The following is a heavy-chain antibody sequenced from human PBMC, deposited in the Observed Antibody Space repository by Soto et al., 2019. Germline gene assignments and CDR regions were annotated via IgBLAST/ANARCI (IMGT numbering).Heavy chain of an antibody. J-gene: IGHJ5*02. CDR2: ISHSGST. D-gene: IGHD2-2*01. CDR3: ARRAERDVVVPAAPGIKFDP. CDR1: GGSFSGYY. Sequence: SETLSLTCAVYGGSFSGYYWSWIRQPPGKGLEWIGEISHSGSTNYNPSLKSRVTISVDTSKNQFSLKLSSVTAADTAVYYCARRAERDVVVPAAPGIKFDPWGQGTLVTVSS. V-gene: IGHV4-34*01.